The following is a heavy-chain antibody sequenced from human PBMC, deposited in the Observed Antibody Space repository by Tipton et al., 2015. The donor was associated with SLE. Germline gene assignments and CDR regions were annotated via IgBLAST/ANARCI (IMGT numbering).Heavy chain of an antibody. CDR2: ISAYNGNT. J-gene: IGHJ6*03. CDR3: ARQWLDWEGQDYSKYYRDV. Sequence: QSGAEVKEPGASVKVSCKASGYTFTHYGISWVRQAPGQGLEWMGWISAYNGNTNYAQSLQGRVTMTTDTSTTTAYMELRSLRSDDTAVYYGARQWLDWEGQDYSKYYRDVWGKGTTVTVSS. D-gene: IGHD6-19*01. CDR1: GYTFTHYG. V-gene: IGHV1-18*01.